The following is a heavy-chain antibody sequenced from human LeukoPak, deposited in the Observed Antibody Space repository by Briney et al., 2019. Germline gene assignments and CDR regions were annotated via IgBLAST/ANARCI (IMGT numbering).Heavy chain of an antibody. V-gene: IGHV1-8*01. D-gene: IGHD6-13*01. Sequence: ASVKVSCKASGYTFTSYDINWVRQATGQGLEWMGWMNPNSGNTGYAQKFQGRATMTRDTSISTAYMELSRLRSDDTAVYYCARVRDAAAGSAGDAFDIWGQGTMVTVSS. J-gene: IGHJ3*02. CDR1: GYTFTSYD. CDR2: MNPNSGNT. CDR3: ARVRDAAAGSAGDAFDI.